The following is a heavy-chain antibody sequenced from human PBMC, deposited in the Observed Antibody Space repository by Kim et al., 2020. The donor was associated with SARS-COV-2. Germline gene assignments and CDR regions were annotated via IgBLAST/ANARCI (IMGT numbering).Heavy chain of an antibody. CDR3: AKVMVRGVIITNFDY. J-gene: IGHJ4*01. D-gene: IGHD3-10*01. CDR1: GFTFSSYA. V-gene: IGHV3-23*01. Sequence: GGSLRLSCAASGFTFSSYAMSWVRQAPGKGLEWVSLISDGGHNTYYEDSVKGRFTISRDNCKNTLYLQMNSLRAEDTAVYYCAKVMVRGVIITNFDYWG. CDR2: ISDGGHNT.